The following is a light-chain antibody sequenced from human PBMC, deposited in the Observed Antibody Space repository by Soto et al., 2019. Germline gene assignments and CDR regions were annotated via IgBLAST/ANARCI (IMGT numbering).Light chain of an antibody. CDR2: EVT. Sequence: QSALTQPPSASGSPGQSVTISCTGTSSDVGGYNYVSWYQQYPGRAPKLMIYEVTKRPSGVPDRFSGSKSGNTASLNVSGLQAEDEADYYCRSYAASNNFYFVFGGGTKLTVL. CDR3: RSYAASNNFYFV. CDR1: SSDVGGYNY. V-gene: IGLV2-8*01. J-gene: IGLJ3*02.